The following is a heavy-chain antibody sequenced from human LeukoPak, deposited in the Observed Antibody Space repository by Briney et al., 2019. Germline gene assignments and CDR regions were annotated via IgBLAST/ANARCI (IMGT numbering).Heavy chain of an antibody. D-gene: IGHD5-12*01. CDR2: INHSGST. CDR3: ARRVATGKNWFDP. CDR1: GGSFSGYY. J-gene: IGHJ5*02. Sequence: SETLSLTCAVYGGSFSGYYWSWIRQPPGKGLEWIGEINHSGSTNYNPSLKSRVTISVDTSRNQFSLKLSSVTAADTAVYYCARRVATGKNWFDPWGQGTLVTVSS. V-gene: IGHV4-34*01.